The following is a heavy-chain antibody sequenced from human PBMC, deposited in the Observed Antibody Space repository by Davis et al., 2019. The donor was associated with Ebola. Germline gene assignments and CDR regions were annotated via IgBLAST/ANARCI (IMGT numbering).Heavy chain of an antibody. Sequence: GGSLRLSCAASGFIFSSYVMSWVRRAPGKGLEWVSTLGLSGDTYYADSVKGRFTISRDNSMNTLQLQMNSLRVEDTAIYYCVKDSSNIWFDIWGQGTLVTVSS. J-gene: IGHJ3*02. D-gene: IGHD2/OR15-2a*01. V-gene: IGHV3-23*01. CDR3: VKDSSNIWFDI. CDR2: LGLSGDT. CDR1: GFIFSSYV.